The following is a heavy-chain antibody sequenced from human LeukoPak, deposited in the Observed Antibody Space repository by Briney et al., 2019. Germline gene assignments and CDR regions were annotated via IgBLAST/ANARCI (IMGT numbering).Heavy chain of an antibody. V-gene: IGHV4-39*01. CDR2: IYYSGST. CDR3: ARLGPDCSGGSCYKHWYFDL. CDR1: GGSISSSSYY. J-gene: IGHJ2*01. Sequence: SETLSLTCTVSGGSISSSSYYWGWIRQPPGKGLEWIGSIYYSGSTYYNPSLKSRVTISVDTSKNQFSLKLSSVTAADTAVYYCARLGPDCSGGSCYKHWYFDLWDRGPLVTVSS. D-gene: IGHD2-15*01.